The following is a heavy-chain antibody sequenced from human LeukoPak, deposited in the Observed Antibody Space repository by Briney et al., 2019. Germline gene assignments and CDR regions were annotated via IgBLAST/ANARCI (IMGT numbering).Heavy chain of an antibody. V-gene: IGHV1-69*13. J-gene: IGHJ4*02. CDR2: IIPIFGTA. D-gene: IGHD5-18*01. Sequence: SVKVSCKASGGTFISYAIGWVRQAPGQGLEWMGGIIPIFGTANYAQKFQGRVTITADESTSTAYMELSSLRSEDTAVYYCARADTAMVILFDYWGQGTLVTVSS. CDR1: GGTFISYA. CDR3: ARADTAMVILFDY.